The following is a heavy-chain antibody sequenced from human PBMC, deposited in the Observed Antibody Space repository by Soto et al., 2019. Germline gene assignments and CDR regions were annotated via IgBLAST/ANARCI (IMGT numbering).Heavy chain of an antibody. D-gene: IGHD3-16*01. CDR3: ARGTVDYDYIWGSYAPHYYYYMDV. V-gene: IGHV3-11*01. Sequence: QVQLVESGGGLVKPGGSLRLSCAASGFTFSDYYMSWIRQAPGKGLEWVSYISSSGSTIYYADSVKGRFTISRDNAKNSLYRQMNSLRAEDTAVYYCARGTVDYDYIWGSYAPHYYYYMDVWGKGTTVTVSS. CDR1: GFTFSDYY. J-gene: IGHJ6*03. CDR2: ISSSGSTI.